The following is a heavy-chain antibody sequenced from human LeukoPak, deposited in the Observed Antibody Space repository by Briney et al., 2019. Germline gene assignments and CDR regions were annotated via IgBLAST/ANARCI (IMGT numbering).Heavy chain of an antibody. J-gene: IGHJ6*03. D-gene: IGHD2-2*01. CDR3: AKHGYCSSASCSPYYYYYMDV. CDR2: ISGSGDST. Sequence: GGSLRLSCAASGFTFSSYAMSWVRQAPGKGLEWVSTISGSGDSTYYADSEKGRFTISRDNSKNTLYLQMNSLRAEDTAVYYCAKHGYCSSASCSPYYYYYMDVWGKGTTVTVSS. V-gene: IGHV3-23*01. CDR1: GFTFSSYA.